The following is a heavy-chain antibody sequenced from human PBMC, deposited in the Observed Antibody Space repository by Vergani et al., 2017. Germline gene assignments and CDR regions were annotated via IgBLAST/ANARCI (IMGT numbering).Heavy chain of an antibody. V-gene: IGHV4-59*08. D-gene: IGHD6-19*01. CDR3: ARHVAVAGFYYYYMDV. CDR1: GGSISSYY. J-gene: IGHJ6*03. CDR2: IDYSGST. Sequence: QVQLQESGPGLVKPSETLSLTCTVSGGSISSYYWSWIRQPPGKGLEWIGYIDYSGSTNYNPSLKSRVTISVDTSKTQFSLKLSSVTAADTAVYYCARHVAVAGFYYYYMDVWGKGTTVTVSS.